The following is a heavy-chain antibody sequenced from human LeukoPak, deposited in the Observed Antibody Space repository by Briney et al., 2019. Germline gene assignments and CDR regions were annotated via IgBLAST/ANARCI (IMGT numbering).Heavy chain of an antibody. D-gene: IGHD4-11*01. Sequence: GASLRVSCKASGFTFTSYGMNWVRQAPGQGLEWIGSISANNSYINYAQTVKGRVTITRDKATSSAYMKLNSLRADDTAVYYCARGLHDYYYYRDVWGKGTTVTGSS. V-gene: IGHV3-21*04. CDR1: GFTFTSYG. J-gene: IGHJ6*03. CDR2: ISANNSYI. CDR3: ARGLHDYYYYRDV.